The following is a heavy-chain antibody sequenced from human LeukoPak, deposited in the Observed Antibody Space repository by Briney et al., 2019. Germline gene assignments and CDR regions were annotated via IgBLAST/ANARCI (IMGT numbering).Heavy chain of an antibody. Sequence: GGSLRLSCAASGFTFSTYNMNWVRQAPGKGLEWVSYIGGSHSAIYYADSVKGRFTISRDNAKNSLFPQMNSLRVDDTAVYYCVRDMGVAVAGEFDYWGQGTLVTVSS. CDR1: GFTFSTYN. CDR3: VRDMGVAVAGEFDY. V-gene: IGHV3-48*01. D-gene: IGHD6-19*01. J-gene: IGHJ4*02. CDR2: IGGSHSAI.